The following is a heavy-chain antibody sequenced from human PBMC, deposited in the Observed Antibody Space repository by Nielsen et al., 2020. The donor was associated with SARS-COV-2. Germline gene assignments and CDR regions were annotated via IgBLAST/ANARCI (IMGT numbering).Heavy chain of an antibody. CDR1: GGTFSSYA. J-gene: IGHJ4*02. CDR3: ARNEVYSSGWYYFDY. CDR2: IIPIFGTA. V-gene: IGHV1-69*13. D-gene: IGHD6-19*01. Sequence: SVKVSCKASGGTFSSYAISWVRQAPGQGLEWMGGIIPIFGTANYAQKFQGRVTITADESTSTAYMELSSLRSEDTAVYYCARNEVYSSGWYYFDYWGQGTLVTVSS.